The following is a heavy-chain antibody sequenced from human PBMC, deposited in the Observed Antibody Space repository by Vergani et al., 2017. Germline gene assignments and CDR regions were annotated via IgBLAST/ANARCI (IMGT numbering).Heavy chain of an antibody. D-gene: IGHD1-26*01. CDR2: IKRDGTET. Sequence: EVQLLESGGGLVQPGGSLRLSCAASGFTFGDYYMAWIRLAPGKGLDWVASIKRDGTETFYVDSVKGRFTISRDNAKTTLYLQMNSLRAEDTAVYYCAKGAPWELLDYWGQGTLVTVSS. V-gene: IGHV3-7*03. CDR1: GFTFGDYY. CDR3: AKGAPWELLDY. J-gene: IGHJ4*02.